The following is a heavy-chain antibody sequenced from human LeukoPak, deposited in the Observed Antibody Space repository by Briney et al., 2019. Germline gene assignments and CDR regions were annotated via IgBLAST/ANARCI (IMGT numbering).Heavy chain of an antibody. D-gene: IGHD3-10*01. CDR2: IIPIFGTA. V-gene: IGHV1-69*13. CDR3: AREIGSGSYWGPVGY. J-gene: IGHJ4*02. Sequence: SVKVSCKASGGTFSSYAISWVRQAPGQGLEWMGGIIPIFGTANYAQKFQGRVTITADESASTAYMELSSLRSEDTAVYYCAREIGSGSYWGPVGYWGQGTLVTVSS. CDR1: GGTFSSYA.